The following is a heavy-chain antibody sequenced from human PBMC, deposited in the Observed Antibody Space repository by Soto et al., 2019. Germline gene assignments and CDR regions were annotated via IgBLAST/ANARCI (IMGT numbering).Heavy chain of an antibody. D-gene: IGHD6-6*01. J-gene: IGHJ4*02. CDR2: INHSGST. CDR3: ARGLYSSSSGYFDY. CDR1: GGSFSGYY. Sequence: TSETLSLTCAVYGGSFSGYYWSWIRQPPGKGLEWIGEINHSGSTNYNPSLKSRVTISVDTSKNQFSLKLSSVTAADTAVYYCARGLYSSSSGYFDYWGQGTLVTVSS. V-gene: IGHV4-34*01.